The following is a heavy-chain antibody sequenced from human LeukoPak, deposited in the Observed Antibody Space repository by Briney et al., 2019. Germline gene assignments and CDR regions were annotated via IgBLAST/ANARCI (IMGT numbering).Heavy chain of an antibody. CDR3: ARVLRYFDLPDY. CDR1: GGSISSYY. D-gene: IGHD3-9*01. V-gene: IGHV4-59*01. CDR2: IYYSGST. Sequence: SETLSLTCTVSGGSISSYYWSWIRQPPGKGLERIGYIYYSGSTNYNPSLKSRVTISVDTSKNQFSLKLSSVTAADTAVYYCARVLRYFDLPDYWGQGTLVTVSS. J-gene: IGHJ4*02.